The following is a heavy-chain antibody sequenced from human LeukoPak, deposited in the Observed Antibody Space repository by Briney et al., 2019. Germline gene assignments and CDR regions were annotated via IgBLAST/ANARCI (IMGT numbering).Heavy chain of an antibody. CDR1: GDSISTTSYF. CDR3: ARHPYSGSYRGTFDY. D-gene: IGHD1-26*01. V-gene: IGHV4-39*01. Sequence: SETLSLTCTVSGDSISTTSYFWAWIRQPPGKGLEWIGEISHSGSTNYNPSFKSRVTISVDTSKNQFSLKLSSVTAADTAVYYCARHPYSGSYRGTFDYWGQGTLVTVSS. CDR2: ISHSGST. J-gene: IGHJ4*02.